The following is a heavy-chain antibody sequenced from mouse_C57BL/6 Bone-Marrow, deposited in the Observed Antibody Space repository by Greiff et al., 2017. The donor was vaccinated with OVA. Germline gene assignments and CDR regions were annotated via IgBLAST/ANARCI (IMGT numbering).Heavy chain of an antibody. CDR1: GFNIKDDY. CDR2: IDPENGDT. CDR3: TTGNWYFDV. Sequence: EVKLLESGAELVRPGASVKLSCTASGFNIKDDYMHWVKQRPEQGLEWIGWIDPENGDTEYASKFQGKATITADTSSNTAYLQLSSLTSEDTAVYYCTTGNWYFDVWGTGTTVTVSS. D-gene: IGHD1-1*02. J-gene: IGHJ1*03. V-gene: IGHV14-4*01.